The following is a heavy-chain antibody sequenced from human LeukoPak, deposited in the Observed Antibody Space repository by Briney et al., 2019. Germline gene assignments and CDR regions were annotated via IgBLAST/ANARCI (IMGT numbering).Heavy chain of an antibody. D-gene: IGHD2/OR15-2a*01. CDR2: INPNDGDT. CDR1: GYTFTDYY. V-gene: IGHV1-2*02. J-gene: IGHJ4*02. Sequence: ASVPDSFKATGYTFTDYYMHWVRQAPAQGFAWMGFINPNDGDTNNVQKFQGRVTMRRDTSISTAHMEVSRLRSDDTAVYYCARANFLYCSSTTCLFDYWGQGTLVTVSS. CDR3: ARANFLYCSSTTCLFDY.